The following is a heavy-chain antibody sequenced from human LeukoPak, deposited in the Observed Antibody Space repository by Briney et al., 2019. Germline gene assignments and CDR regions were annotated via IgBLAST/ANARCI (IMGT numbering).Heavy chain of an antibody. Sequence: GGSLRLSCAASGFTFDDYAMPWVRQAPGKGLEWVSGISWNSGSIGYADSVKGRFTISRDNAKNSLYLQMNSLRAEDTALYYCAKDMATTVTTPYYFDYWGQGTLVTVSS. V-gene: IGHV3-9*01. CDR1: GFTFDDYA. CDR2: ISWNSGSI. D-gene: IGHD4-11*01. J-gene: IGHJ4*02. CDR3: AKDMATTVTTPYYFDY.